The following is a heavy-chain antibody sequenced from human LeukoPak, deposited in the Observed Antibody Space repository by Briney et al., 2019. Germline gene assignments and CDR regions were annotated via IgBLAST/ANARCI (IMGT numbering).Heavy chain of an antibody. J-gene: IGHJ3*02. Sequence: PSETLSLTCTVSGGSISSGGYYWSWIRQPPGKGLEWIGYIYHSGSTYYNPSLKSRVTISVDRSKNRFSLKLSSVTAADTAVHYCARSDYYDMGAFDIWGQGTMVTVSS. V-gene: IGHV4-30-2*01. CDR2: IYHSGST. CDR3: ARSDYYDMGAFDI. CDR1: GGSISSGGYY. D-gene: IGHD3-22*01.